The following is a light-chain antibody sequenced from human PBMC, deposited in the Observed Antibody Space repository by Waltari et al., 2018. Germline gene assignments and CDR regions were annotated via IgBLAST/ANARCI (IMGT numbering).Light chain of an antibody. CDR1: SGPLSPTSY. Sequence: QTVVTQEPSLSVSPGGTVTLTCTLSSGPLSPTSYPTWYQQTPGQAPRTLVYKGNSRSSGVPDRFSGSILGNKAALTITGAQADDECDYYCSLYMGSGIWVFGGGTKLTVL. V-gene: IGLV8-61*01. CDR2: KGN. CDR3: SLYMGSGIWV. J-gene: IGLJ3*02.